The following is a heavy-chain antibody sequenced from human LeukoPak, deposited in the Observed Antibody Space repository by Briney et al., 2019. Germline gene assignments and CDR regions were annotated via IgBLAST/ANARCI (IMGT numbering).Heavy chain of an antibody. CDR3: ARTKLYYYDSSGGFDY. CDR1: GGSISSSSYY. Sequence: SETLSLTCTVSGGSISSSSYYWGWIRQPPGKGLEWIGSIYYSGSTYYNPSLKSRVTISVDTSKNQFSLKLSSVTAADTAVYYCARTKLYYYDSSGGFDYWGQGTLVTVSS. J-gene: IGHJ4*02. V-gene: IGHV4-39*01. CDR2: IYYSGST. D-gene: IGHD3-22*01.